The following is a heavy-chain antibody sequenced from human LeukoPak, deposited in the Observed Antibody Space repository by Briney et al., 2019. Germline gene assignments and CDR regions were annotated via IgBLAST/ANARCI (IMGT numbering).Heavy chain of an antibody. J-gene: IGHJ4*02. CDR2: INHSGST. Sequence: SETLSLTCAVYAGSFSGYYWSWIRQPPGKGLEWIGEINHSGSTNYNPSLKSRVTISVDTSKNQFSLKLSSVTAADTAVYYCAIEYSSSYYYFDYWGQGTLVTVSS. CDR3: AIEYSSSYYYFDY. CDR1: AGSFSGYY. D-gene: IGHD6-6*01. V-gene: IGHV4-34*01.